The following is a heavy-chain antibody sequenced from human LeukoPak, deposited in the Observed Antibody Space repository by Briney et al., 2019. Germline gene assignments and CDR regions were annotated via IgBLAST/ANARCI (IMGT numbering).Heavy chain of an antibody. J-gene: IGHJ4*02. CDR2: IKSKIAGGTT. V-gene: IGHV3-15*01. CDR1: GFSFSDAW. CDR3: TSIYY. D-gene: IGHD5-24*01. Sequence: GGPLRLSCAASGFSFSDAWMTWVRQAPGKGLKWVARIKSKIAGGTTDYAAPVKGRFTISRDDSKNTLYLQMNSLKAEDTAMYFCTSIYYWGQGTLVTVPS.